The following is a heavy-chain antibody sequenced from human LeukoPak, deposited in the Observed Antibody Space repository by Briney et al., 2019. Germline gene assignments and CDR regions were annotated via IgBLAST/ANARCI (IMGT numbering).Heavy chain of an antibody. CDR3: ARVKDGYDYVWGSYRYSFDY. V-gene: IGHV4-39*07. Sequence: SETLSLTCTVSGGSISSSSYYWGWIRQPPGKGLEWIGSIYYSGSTYYNPSLKSRVTISVDTSKNQFSLKLSSVTAADTAVYYCARVKDGYDYVWGSYRYSFDYWGQGTLVTVSS. D-gene: IGHD3-16*02. J-gene: IGHJ4*02. CDR1: GGSISSSSYY. CDR2: IYYSGST.